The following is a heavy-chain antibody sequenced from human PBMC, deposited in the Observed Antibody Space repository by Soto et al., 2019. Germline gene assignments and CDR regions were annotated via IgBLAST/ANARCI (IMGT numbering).Heavy chain of an antibody. V-gene: IGHV5-51*01. CDR3: ARGKALCFDY. CDR1: GYSFTNYW. Sequence: GESLKISCKASGYSFTNYWIGWVRQMPGKGLEWMGVIYPGDSDTRYSPSFQGQVTISADKSLSTAYLHWNSLKASDTAIYYCARGKALCFDYWGQGTLVTVSS. J-gene: IGHJ4*02. CDR2: IYPGDSDT.